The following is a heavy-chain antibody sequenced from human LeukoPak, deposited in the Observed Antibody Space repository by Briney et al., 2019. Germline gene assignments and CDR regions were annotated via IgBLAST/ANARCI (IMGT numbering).Heavy chain of an antibody. V-gene: IGHV1-69*06. CDR1: GGTFSSYA. CDR3: AGEAGDDYYYYYMDV. D-gene: IGHD5-24*01. CDR2: IIPIFGTA. J-gene: IGHJ6*03. Sequence: VASVKVSCKASGGTFSSYAISWVRQAPGQGLEWMGRIIPIFGTANYAQKFQGRVTITADKSTSTAYMELSSLRSEDTAVYYCAGEAGDDYYYYYMDVWGKGTTVTVSS.